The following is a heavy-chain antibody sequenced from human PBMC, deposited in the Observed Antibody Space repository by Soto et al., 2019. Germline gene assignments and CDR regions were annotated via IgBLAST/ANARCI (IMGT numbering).Heavy chain of an antibody. CDR2: IIPIFGTA. D-gene: IGHD3-22*01. Sequence: QVQLVQSGAEVKKPGSSVKVSCKASGGTFSSYAISWVRQAPGQGLEWMGGIIPIFGTANYAQKFQGRVTITADKSTSTAYMELSSLRSEDPAVYYCARGTATYYYDSSGYWENWFDPWGQGTLVTVSS. J-gene: IGHJ5*02. CDR1: GGTFSSYA. V-gene: IGHV1-69*06. CDR3: ARGTATYYYDSSGYWENWFDP.